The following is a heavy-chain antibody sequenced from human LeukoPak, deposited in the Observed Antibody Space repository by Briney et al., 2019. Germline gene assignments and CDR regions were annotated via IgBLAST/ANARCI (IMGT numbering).Heavy chain of an antibody. V-gene: IGHV1-8*01. CDR1: GYTFSNYD. Sequence: ASVKVSCKASGYTFSNYDINWVRQATGQGLEWIGWMNPNSGDTGYAQKFRGRVTMTGNTPISTAYMELSSLRSEDTAVYYCARVLSEGYGTSANCGDFDYWGQGTLVTVSS. D-gene: IGHD2-2*01. CDR2: MNPNSGDT. J-gene: IGHJ4*02. CDR3: ARVLSEGYGTSANCGDFDY.